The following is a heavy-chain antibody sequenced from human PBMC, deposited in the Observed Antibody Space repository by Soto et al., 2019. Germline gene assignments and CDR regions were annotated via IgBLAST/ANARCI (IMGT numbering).Heavy chain of an antibody. CDR2: VNPSLGRT. Sequence: GASVKVSCKASGYTLTTNHMHCVRQAPGQVLEWMGIVNPSLGRTNYAQKFQGRVAMTWDTSTSTFYMELSSLTSDDTAVYYCARAPYSSTSFFFDFWGQGTLVTVS. V-gene: IGHV1-46*01. J-gene: IGHJ4*02. CDR3: ARAPYSSTSFFFDF. D-gene: IGHD6-6*01. CDR1: GYTLTTNH.